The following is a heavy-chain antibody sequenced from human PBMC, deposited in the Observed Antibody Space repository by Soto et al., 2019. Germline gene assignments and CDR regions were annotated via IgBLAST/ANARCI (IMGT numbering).Heavy chain of an antibody. CDR2: IYYSGST. CDR1: GGSISSYY. V-gene: IGHV4-59*01. Sequence: SETLSLTCTVSGGSISSYYWSWILQPPGKGLEWIGYIYYSGSTNYNPSLKSRVTISVDTSKSQFSLKLSSVTAADTAVYYCARAPAPLDSSSWYYFDYWGQVTLVT. J-gene: IGHJ4*02. CDR3: ARAPAPLDSSSWYYFDY. D-gene: IGHD6-13*01.